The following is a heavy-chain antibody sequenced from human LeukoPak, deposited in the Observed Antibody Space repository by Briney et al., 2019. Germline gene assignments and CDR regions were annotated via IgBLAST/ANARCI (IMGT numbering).Heavy chain of an antibody. V-gene: IGHV3-73*01. CDR3: TRQGNRLEMDV. J-gene: IGHJ6*02. D-gene: IGHD1/OR15-1a*01. CDR2: IRSKANSYAT. CDR1: GFTFSGSA. Sequence: GGSLRLSCAASGFTFSGSAMHWVRQASGKGLEWVGRIRSKANSYATAYAASVKGRFTISRDDSKNTAYLQMNSLKTEDTAVYYCTRQGNRLEMDVWGQGTTVTVSS.